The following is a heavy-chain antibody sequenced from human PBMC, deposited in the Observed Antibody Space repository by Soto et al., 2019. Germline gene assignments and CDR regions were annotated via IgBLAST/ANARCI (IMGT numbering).Heavy chain of an antibody. CDR2: ISGSGGST. V-gene: IGHV3-23*01. Sequence: PGGSLRLSCAASGFTFSSYAMSWVRQAPGKGLEWVSAISGSGGSTYYADSVKGRFTISRDNSKNTLYLQMNSLRAEDTAVYYWAKYYDFWSGYTPYYFDYGGQGPLVTVS. J-gene: IGHJ4*02. D-gene: IGHD3-3*01. CDR3: AKYYDFWSGYTPYYFDY. CDR1: GFTFSSYA.